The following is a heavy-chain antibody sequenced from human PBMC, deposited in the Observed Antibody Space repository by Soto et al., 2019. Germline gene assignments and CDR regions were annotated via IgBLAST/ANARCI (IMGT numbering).Heavy chain of an antibody. CDR3: ARDLPHITMVRGVTDGMGV. CDR2: IWYDGSNK. V-gene: IGHV3-33*01. J-gene: IGHJ6*02. D-gene: IGHD3-10*01. CDR1: GFTFSSYG. Sequence: PGGSLRLSCAAAGFTFSSYGMPWVRQAPGKGLEWVAVIWYDGSNKYYADSVKGRFTISRDNSKNTLYLQMNSLRAEDTAVYYCARDLPHITMVRGVTDGMGVWGQGTTVTVSS.